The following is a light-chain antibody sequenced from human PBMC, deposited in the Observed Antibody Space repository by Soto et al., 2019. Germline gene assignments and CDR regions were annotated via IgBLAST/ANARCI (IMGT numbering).Light chain of an antibody. CDR3: QQYENLPT. CDR2: DAS. Sequence: DIKMTQSPSSLAASVSDTVTITLQASQNINNYFNWYQQTPGRAPXXLIYDASNFEAGVPTRFRGSGSRTDFTFTISRLQPEDTATDYCQQYENLPTFGQGTRLEIK. V-gene: IGKV1-33*01. J-gene: IGKJ5*01. CDR1: QNINNY.